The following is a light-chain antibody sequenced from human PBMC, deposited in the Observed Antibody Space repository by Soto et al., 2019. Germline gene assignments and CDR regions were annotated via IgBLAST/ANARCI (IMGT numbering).Light chain of an antibody. Sequence: QSALTQPASVSGSPGQSIAISCTGTTSDVGGYNYVSWYQRHPGKAPKLMIYEVSTRPSGVSNRFSGSKSGNTASLTISGLQAEDEADYYCSSYTTSATLLFGGGTQLTVL. J-gene: IGLJ2*01. CDR2: EVS. CDR3: SSYTTSATLL. V-gene: IGLV2-14*01. CDR1: TSDVGGYNY.